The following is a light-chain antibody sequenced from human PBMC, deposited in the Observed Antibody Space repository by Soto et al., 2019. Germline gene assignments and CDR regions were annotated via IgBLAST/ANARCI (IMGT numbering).Light chain of an antibody. Sequence: EIVLTQSPGTLSLSPGDRATLYCRASQSVSSSNLAWYQQKRGQYPRLLIYGASSRATGIPDRFSGSGSGPDFTLTISRLEPEDFAVYFCQHYGSSPWTLGQGTKVDIK. CDR1: QSVSSSN. CDR2: GAS. J-gene: IGKJ1*01. CDR3: QHYGSSPWT. V-gene: IGKV3-20*01.